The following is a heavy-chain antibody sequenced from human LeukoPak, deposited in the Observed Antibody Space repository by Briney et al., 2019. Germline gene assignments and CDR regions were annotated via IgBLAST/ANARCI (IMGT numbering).Heavy chain of an antibody. J-gene: IGHJ4*02. CDR3: AGDKTTGGWYEIDY. D-gene: IGHD6-19*01. CDR1: GFTVSSYY. V-gene: IGHV3-53*01. Sequence: GGSLRLSCAASGFTVSSYYMSWVRQAPGKGLESVSVISNEGGTYCADSVKGRFTIYRDNSKNTVYLQMNSLRAEDTAVYYCAGDKTTGGWYEIDYWGQGTLVTVSS. CDR2: ISNEGGT.